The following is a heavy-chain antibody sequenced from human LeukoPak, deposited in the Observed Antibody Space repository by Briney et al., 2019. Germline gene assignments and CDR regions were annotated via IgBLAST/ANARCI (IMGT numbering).Heavy chain of an antibody. J-gene: IGHJ6*03. D-gene: IGHD6-19*01. Sequence: PSETLSLTCAVYGGSFSGYYWSWIRQPPGKGLEWIGEINHSGSTNYNPSLKSRVTISVDTSKNQFSLKLSSVTAADTAVYYCARLAAEERTRGEGIAVAGKGPYYYYMDVWGKGTTVTISS. V-gene: IGHV4-34*01. CDR3: ARLAAEERTRGEGIAVAGKGPYYYYMDV. CDR1: GGSFSGYY. CDR2: INHSGST.